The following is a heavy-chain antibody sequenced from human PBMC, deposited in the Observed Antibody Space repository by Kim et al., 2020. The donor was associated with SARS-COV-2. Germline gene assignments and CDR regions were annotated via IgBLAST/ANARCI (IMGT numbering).Heavy chain of an antibody. Sequence: TKDAQKVQGRVTMTTETSTNTAYMELWSLRSDDTAMYYCARGAYGDVSFDYWGQGTLVTVSS. V-gene: IGHV1-18*01. CDR3: ARGAYGDVSFDY. J-gene: IGHJ4*02. D-gene: IGHD4-17*01. CDR2: T.